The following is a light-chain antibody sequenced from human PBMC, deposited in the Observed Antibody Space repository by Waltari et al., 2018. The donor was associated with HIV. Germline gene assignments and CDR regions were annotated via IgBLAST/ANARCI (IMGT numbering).Light chain of an antibody. CDR2: DDN. Sequence: TQPPSVSVAPGKMARITCGGDNIGGKLVHWYQQKPGPAPVLVICDDNDRPSGIPERFSGSNSGNTATLTISRVEGGDEADYYCQVWVDSRDVAVIFGGGTKLTVL. J-gene: IGLJ2*01. CDR3: QVWVDSRDVAVI. V-gene: IGLV3-21*04. CDR1: NIGGKL.